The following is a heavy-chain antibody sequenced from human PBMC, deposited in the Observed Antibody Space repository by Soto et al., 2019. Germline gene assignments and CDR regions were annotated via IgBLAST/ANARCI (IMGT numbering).Heavy chain of an antibody. V-gene: IGHV4-59*01. CDR1: GGSISSYY. J-gene: IGHJ3*02. Sequence: SETLSLTCTVSGGSISSYYWIWIRQPPGKGLEWIGYIYYSGSTNYNPSLKSRVTISVDTSKNQFSLKLSSVTAADTAVYYCARENVLLWFGELSHDAFDIWGQGTMVTVSS. CDR3: ARENVLLWFGELSHDAFDI. CDR2: IYYSGST. D-gene: IGHD3-10*01.